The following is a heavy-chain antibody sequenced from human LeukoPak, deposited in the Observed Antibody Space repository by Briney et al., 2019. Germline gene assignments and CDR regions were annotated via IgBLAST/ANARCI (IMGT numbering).Heavy chain of an antibody. CDR1: GGSFSGYY. V-gene: IGHV4-34*01. CDR3: AGALGSSSSLGYYYYYMDV. J-gene: IGHJ6*03. Sequence: SETLSLTCAVYGGSFSGYYWSWIRQPPGKGLEWIGEINHSGSTNYNPSLKSRVTISVDTSKNQFSLKLSSVTAADTAVYYCAGALGSSSSLGYYYYYMDVWGKGTTVTVSS. D-gene: IGHD6-6*01. CDR2: INHSGST.